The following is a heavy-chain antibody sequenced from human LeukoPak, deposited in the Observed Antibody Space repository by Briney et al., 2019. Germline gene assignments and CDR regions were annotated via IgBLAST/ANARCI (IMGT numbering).Heavy chain of an antibody. Sequence: SETLSLTCAVYGWSFNDYYWNWIRQPPGKGLEWIGEINARGDTNYNPSPKSRVTISVDTSKKQFSLRLTSLIAADTALYYCARGQVPTARGYNWFDPWGQGTLVTVSS. CDR3: ARGQVPTARGYNWFDP. D-gene: IGHD2-2*01. CDR1: GWSFNDYY. J-gene: IGHJ5*02. CDR2: INARGDT. V-gene: IGHV4-34*01.